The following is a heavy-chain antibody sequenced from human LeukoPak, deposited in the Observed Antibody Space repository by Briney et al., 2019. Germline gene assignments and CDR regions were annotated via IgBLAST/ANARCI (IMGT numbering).Heavy chain of an antibody. V-gene: IGHV3-64D*06. Sequence: GGSLRLSCSASGFTFSSYAMHWVHQAPGKGLEYVSAISSNGGSTYYADSVKGRFTISRDNSKNTLYLQMSSLRAEDTAVYYCVKDGTNIVATIEAPGYWGQGTLVTVSS. J-gene: IGHJ4*02. CDR3: VKDGTNIVATIEAPGY. CDR2: ISSNGGST. CDR1: GFTFSSYA. D-gene: IGHD5-12*01.